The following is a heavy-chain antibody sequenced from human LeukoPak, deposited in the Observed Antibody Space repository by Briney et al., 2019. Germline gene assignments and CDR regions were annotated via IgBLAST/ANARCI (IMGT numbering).Heavy chain of an antibody. D-gene: IGHD5-18*01. CDR1: GFTFSSYG. CDR2: ISYDGSNK. V-gene: IGHV3-30*18. Sequence: GRSLRLSCAASGFTFSSYGMHWVRQAPGKGLEWVAVISYDGSNKYYADSVKGRFTISRDNSKNTLYLQMNSLRAEDTAVYYCAKVLDTAMAYWGQGTLVTVSP. J-gene: IGHJ4*02. CDR3: AKVLDTAMAY.